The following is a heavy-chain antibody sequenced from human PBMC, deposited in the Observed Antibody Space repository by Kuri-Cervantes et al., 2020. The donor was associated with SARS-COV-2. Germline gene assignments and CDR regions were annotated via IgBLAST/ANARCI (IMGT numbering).Heavy chain of an antibody. CDR1: GFTFSSYA. J-gene: IGHJ4*02. CDR2: ISGSGGST. CDR3: AKVPVGAVAGTDEHYFDY. D-gene: IGHD6-19*01. V-gene: IGHV3-23*01. Sequence: GESLKISCAASGFTFSSYAMSWVRQAPGKGLEWVSAISGSGGSTYYADSVKGRFTISRDNSKNTLYLQMNSLRAEDTAVYYCAKVPVGAVAGTDEHYFDYWGQGTLVTVSS.